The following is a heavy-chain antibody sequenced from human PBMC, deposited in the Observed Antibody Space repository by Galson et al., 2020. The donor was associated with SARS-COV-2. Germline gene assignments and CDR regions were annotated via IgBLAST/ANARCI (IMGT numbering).Heavy chain of an antibody. Sequence: GESLKISCAASGFTFSSHWMSWVRQAPGKGLEWVANIKEDGSEKNFADSVKGRFTVSRDNTKNSLYLQMNSLRAEDTAVYYCVRHKNYYDSSDYFDYWGLGTRVTVSS. J-gene: IGHJ4*02. V-gene: IGHV3-7*01. D-gene: IGHD3-22*01. CDR2: IKEDGSEK. CDR1: GFTFSSHW. CDR3: VRHKNYYDSSDYFDY.